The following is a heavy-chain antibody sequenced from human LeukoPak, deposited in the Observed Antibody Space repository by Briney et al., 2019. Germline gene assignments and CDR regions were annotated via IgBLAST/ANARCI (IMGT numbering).Heavy chain of an antibody. CDR3: VRDSAFAFDT. J-gene: IGHJ3*02. CDR2: IRSRSLTI. Sequence: GGSLRLSCATSGFSFSNYAMSWVRQAPGKGLEWVAHIRSRSLTISYADSVRGRFTISRDNAKNSLYLQMNSLRDEDTAVYYCVRDSAFAFDTWGQGTMVTVSS. CDR1: GFSFSNYA. D-gene: IGHD1-26*01. V-gene: IGHV3-48*02.